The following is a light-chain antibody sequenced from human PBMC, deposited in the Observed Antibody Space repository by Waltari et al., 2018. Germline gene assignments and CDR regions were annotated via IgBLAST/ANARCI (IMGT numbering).Light chain of an antibody. CDR2: FNK. CDR1: RSNIRSTT. J-gene: IGLJ3*02. CDR3: AVWDDSLNGWV. Sequence: QSVATQPPSASGTPGQRVILTCSGRRSNIRSTTVTWFQQLPGTAPKLLIFFNKQRPAGVPDRFSGSKSGTSASLAISGLRSEDEARYYCAVWDDSLNGWVFGGGTKLTVL. V-gene: IGLV1-44*01.